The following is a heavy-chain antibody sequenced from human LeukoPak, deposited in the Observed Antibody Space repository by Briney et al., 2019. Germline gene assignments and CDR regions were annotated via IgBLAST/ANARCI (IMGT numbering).Heavy chain of an antibody. V-gene: IGHV4-4*07. Sequence: SETLSLTCTVSGGSISSYYWSWIRQPAGKGLEWIGRIYTSGSTNYNPSLKSRVTMSVDTSKNPLSLKLSSVTAADTAVYYCASADMEQWLESEWFDPWGQGTLVTVSS. CDR3: ASADMEQWLESEWFDP. CDR1: GGSISSYY. D-gene: IGHD6-19*01. CDR2: IYTSGST. J-gene: IGHJ5*02.